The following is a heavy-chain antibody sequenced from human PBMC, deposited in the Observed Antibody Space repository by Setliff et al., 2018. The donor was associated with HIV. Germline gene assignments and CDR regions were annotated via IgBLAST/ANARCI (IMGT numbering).Heavy chain of an antibody. CDR1: GGSISSYY. D-gene: IGHD6-19*01. J-gene: IGHJ5*02. CDR2: IYTSGST. Sequence: PSETLSLTCTVSGGSISSYYWSWIRQPPGKGLEWIGYIYTSGSTNYNPSLKSRVTISVDTSKNQFSLKLSSATAADTAMYYCTGGLTSGWYTSWGQGTLVTVS. V-gene: IGHV4-4*09. CDR3: TGGLTSGWYTS.